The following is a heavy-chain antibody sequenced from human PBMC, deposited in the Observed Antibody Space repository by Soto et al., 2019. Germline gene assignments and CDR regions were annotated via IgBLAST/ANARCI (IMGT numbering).Heavy chain of an antibody. D-gene: IGHD2-21*02. CDR3: ARGACGGDCYLDY. J-gene: IGHJ4*02. V-gene: IGHV1-69*02. Sequence: SVKVSCKASGVTFSSYTISWVRQAPGQGLEWMGRIIPILGIANYAQKFQGRVTITADKSTSTAYMELSSLRSEDTAVYYCARGACGGDCYLDYWGQGTLVTVSS. CDR1: GVTFSSYT. CDR2: IIPILGIA.